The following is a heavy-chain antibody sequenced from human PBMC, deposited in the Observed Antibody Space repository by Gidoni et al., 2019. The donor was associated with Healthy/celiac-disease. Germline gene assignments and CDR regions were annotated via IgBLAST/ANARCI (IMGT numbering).Heavy chain of an antibody. J-gene: IGHJ4*02. CDR3: ARVVSQDPIAVAGTGFGDY. V-gene: IGHV1-2*02. Sequence: QVQLVQSGAEVKKPGASVKVSCKASGYTFTGYYMHWGRPAPGQGLEWMGWINPNSGGTNYAQKFQGRVTMTRDTSISTAYMELSRLRSDDTAVYYCARVVSQDPIAVAGTGFGDYWGQGTLVTVSS. CDR1: GYTFTGYY. CDR2: INPNSGGT. D-gene: IGHD6-19*01.